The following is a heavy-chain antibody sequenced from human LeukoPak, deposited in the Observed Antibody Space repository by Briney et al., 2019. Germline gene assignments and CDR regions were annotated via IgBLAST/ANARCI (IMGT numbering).Heavy chain of an antibody. CDR2: ISAYNGNT. V-gene: IGHV1-18*01. D-gene: IGHD4-17*01. Sequence: ASVKVSCKASGYTFTSYGISWVRQAPGQGLEWMGWISAYNGNTNYAQKFQGRVTITRNTSISTAYMELSSLRSEDTAVYYCARGVTTWGYYYYYYYMDVWGKGTTVTVSS. CDR3: ARGVTTWGYYYYYYYMDV. J-gene: IGHJ6*03. CDR1: GYTFTSYG.